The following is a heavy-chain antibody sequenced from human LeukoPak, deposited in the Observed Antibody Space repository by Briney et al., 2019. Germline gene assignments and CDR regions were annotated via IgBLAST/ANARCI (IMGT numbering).Heavy chain of an antibody. CDR1: GFTLSSYA. CDR3: ARDHTNTGWWTNAFDV. CDR2: ISYDGTNK. D-gene: IGHD6-19*01. J-gene: IGHJ3*01. Sequence: GWSLRISCAASGFTLSSYAMHWVRQSPVKGLAWVTVISYDGTNKYFAGSVKGRFTVSRDNSKNTLYLQMNNLRADDTAVYYCARDHTNTGWWTNAFDVWGQGTVVTVSS. V-gene: IGHV3-30-3*01.